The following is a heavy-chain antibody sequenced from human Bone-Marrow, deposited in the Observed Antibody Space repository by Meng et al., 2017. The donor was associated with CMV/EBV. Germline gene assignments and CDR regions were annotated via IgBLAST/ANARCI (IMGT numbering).Heavy chain of an antibody. V-gene: IGHV3-48*03. CDR3: ARGSGDYVLD. Sequence: SLKISCVASGFTFSSYEINWVRQAPGKGLEWVSYISSGGITIYYADSVKGRFTISRDNAKNSLYLQMNSLRAEDTAVYYCARGSGDYVLDWGQGTLVTVSS. CDR2: ISSGGITI. D-gene: IGHD4-17*01. J-gene: IGHJ4*02. CDR1: GFTFSSYE.